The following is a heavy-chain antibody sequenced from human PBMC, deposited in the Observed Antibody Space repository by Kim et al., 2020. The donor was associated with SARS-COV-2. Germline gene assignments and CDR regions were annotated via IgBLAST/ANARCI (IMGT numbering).Heavy chain of an antibody. V-gene: IGHV4-4*07. CDR2: IYNSGSTEY. CDR1: GGSIRDYY. D-gene: IGHD1-1*01. CDR3: ARGYRTTVYNYFDY. J-gene: IGHJ4*02. Sequence: SETLSLTCTVSGGSIRDYYWSWIRQPAGKGLEWIGRIYNSGSTEYNYNPSLKSRITMSIDTSKNQFSLNLKSVTAADTGVYYCARGYRTTVYNYFDYWGQGALVTVSS.